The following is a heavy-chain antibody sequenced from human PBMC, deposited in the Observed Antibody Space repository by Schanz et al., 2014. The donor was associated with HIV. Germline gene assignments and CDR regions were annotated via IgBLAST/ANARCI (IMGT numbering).Heavy chain of an antibody. J-gene: IGHJ6*02. D-gene: IGHD6-6*01. CDR1: GSTFTTYY. V-gene: IGHV3-7*01. Sequence: EVHLVESGGGLVQPGGSLRLSCVASGSTFTTYYMSWVRQAPGKGLEWVANIKEDGAGEYYVGSVKGRFTISRDNVKNSVHLQMTNLRADDTAVYYCVRDLEDSSIAVPMDVWGQGTTVIVSS. CDR3: VRDLEDSSIAVPMDV. CDR2: IKEDGAGE.